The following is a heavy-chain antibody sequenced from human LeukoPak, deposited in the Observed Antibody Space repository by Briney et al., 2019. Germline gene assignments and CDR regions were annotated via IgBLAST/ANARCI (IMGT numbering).Heavy chain of an antibody. Sequence: SETLSFTCTVSGGSISSGGYYWSWIRQHPGKGLEWIGYIYYSGSTYYNPSLKSRLTISVDTSRDQFSLKLNSVTAADTAVYYCARSRIQLWNSPFDYWGQGTLVTVSS. CDR1: GGSISSGGYY. CDR2: IYYSGST. J-gene: IGHJ4*02. CDR3: ARSRIQLWNSPFDY. D-gene: IGHD5-18*01. V-gene: IGHV4-31*03.